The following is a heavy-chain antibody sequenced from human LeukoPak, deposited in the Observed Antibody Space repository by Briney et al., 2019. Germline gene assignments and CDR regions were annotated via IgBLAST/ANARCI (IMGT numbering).Heavy chain of an antibody. Sequence: PSETLSLTCTVSGGSISSSSYYWGWIRQPPGKGLEWIGSIYYSGSTYYYPSLKSRVTISVDTSKNQFSLKLSSVTAADTAVYYCARARQLWLPYFDYWGQGTLVTVSS. CDR3: ARARQLWLPYFDY. D-gene: IGHD5-18*01. V-gene: IGHV4-39*01. J-gene: IGHJ4*02. CDR2: IYYSGST. CDR1: GGSISSSSYY.